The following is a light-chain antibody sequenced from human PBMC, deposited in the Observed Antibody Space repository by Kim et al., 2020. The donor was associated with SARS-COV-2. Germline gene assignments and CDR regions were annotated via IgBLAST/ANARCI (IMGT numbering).Light chain of an antibody. CDR2: DTS. CDR1: QSVSSD. CDR3: QQRHAWPVT. V-gene: IGKV3-11*01. J-gene: IGKJ5*01. Sequence: EIVLTQSPATLYLSPGERATLPCRASQSVSSDLAWYQQKPGQAPRVFIYDTSNRATGVPARFSGSGSGTDFSLTISSLEPEDFAVYYCQQRHAWPVTFGQGTRLEIK.